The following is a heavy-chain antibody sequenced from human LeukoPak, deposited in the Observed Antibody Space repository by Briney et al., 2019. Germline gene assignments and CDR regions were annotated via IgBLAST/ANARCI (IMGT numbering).Heavy chain of an antibody. Sequence: GGSLRLSCAASGFTFSSYWMYWFRRAPGEGLVWVSRMNIDGSSISYADSVKGRFTMSRDNAKNTLYLQMNSLRVEDTAVYYCARAGGGDTRMAFDPWGQGTLVTVSS. J-gene: IGHJ5*02. CDR1: GFTFSSYW. V-gene: IGHV3-74*01. D-gene: IGHD2-21*01. CDR2: MNIDGSSI. CDR3: ARAGGGDTRMAFDP.